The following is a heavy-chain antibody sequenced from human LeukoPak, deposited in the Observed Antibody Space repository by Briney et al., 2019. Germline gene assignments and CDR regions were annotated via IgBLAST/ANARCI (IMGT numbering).Heavy chain of an antibody. Sequence: PSETLSLTCTVSGGPISSYYWSWIRQPPGKGLEWIGYIHYSGSTDYNPSLKSRVTISVDTSKNQFSLKLSSVTAADTAVYYCVLLAVAATSDYWGQGTLVTVSS. V-gene: IGHV4-59*04. CDR1: GGPISSYY. CDR3: VLLAVAATSDY. CDR2: IHYSGST. D-gene: IGHD6-19*01. J-gene: IGHJ4*02.